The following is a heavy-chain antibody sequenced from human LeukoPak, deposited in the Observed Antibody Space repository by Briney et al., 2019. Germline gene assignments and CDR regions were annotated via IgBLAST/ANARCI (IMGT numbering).Heavy chain of an antibody. CDR1: GFTFDDYA. D-gene: IGHD3-22*01. Sequence: GGSLRLSCAASGFTFDDYAMHWVRHAPGKGLEWVSGISWNSGSIGYADSVKGRFTISRDNAKNSLYLQMNSLRAEDTALYYCAKDMHTKYDSSGCDAFDIWGQGTMVTVSS. V-gene: IGHV3-9*01. CDR2: ISWNSGSI. CDR3: AKDMHTKYDSSGCDAFDI. J-gene: IGHJ3*02.